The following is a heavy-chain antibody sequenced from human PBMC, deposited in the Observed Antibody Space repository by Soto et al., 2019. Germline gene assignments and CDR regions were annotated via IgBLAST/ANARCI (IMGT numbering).Heavy chain of an antibody. V-gene: IGHV3-23*01. CDR3: GRGVTTVTTLWSWDY. Sequence: EVQLLESGGGLVQPGGSLRLSCAASGFTFSNYCMSWVRQAPGKGLEWVSAITSRYGNTYYADSVKGRFTISRDNADKMLFLQMNSVRAEDADVYHCGRGVTTVTTLWSWDYWGLGTLVTVSS. J-gene: IGHJ4*02. D-gene: IGHD4-17*01. CDR2: ITSRYGNT. CDR1: GFTFSNYC.